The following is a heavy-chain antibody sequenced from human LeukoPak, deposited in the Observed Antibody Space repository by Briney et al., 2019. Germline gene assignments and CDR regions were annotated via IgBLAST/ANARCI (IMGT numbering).Heavy chain of an antibody. CDR3: AKVAYDGSGYGLHFFDY. CDR1: GFTFDDYA. V-gene: IGHV3-43*02. J-gene: IGHJ4*02. CDR2: ISGVVHTT. Sequence: GGSLRLSCAASGFTFDDYAIHWVRQAPGRGLEWVSLISGVVHTTCYAASVKGRFTVSRDNSKDSLYLQMNSLRSEDTALYYCAKVAYDGSGYGLHFFDYWGQGTLVTVSS. D-gene: IGHD3-22*01.